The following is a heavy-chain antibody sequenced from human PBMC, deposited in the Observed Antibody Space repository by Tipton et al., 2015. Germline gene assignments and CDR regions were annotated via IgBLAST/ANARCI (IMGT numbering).Heavy chain of an antibody. CDR1: GYTFTSYE. J-gene: IGHJ4*02. Sequence: QLVQSGAEVKKPGASVKVSCKASGYTFTSYEINWVRQATGQGLEWMGWMNPSSGNTDYAQKFQGRVTMTTNTSISTAYMELSSLRSEDTAVYYCARGRTLYSAAGDFWGQGTLVTVSS. CDR3: ARGRTLYSAAGDF. D-gene: IGHD3-10*02. V-gene: IGHV1-8*01. CDR2: MNPSSGNT.